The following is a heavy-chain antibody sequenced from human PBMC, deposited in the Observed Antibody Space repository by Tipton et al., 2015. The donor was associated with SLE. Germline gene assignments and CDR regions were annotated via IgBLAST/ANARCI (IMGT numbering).Heavy chain of an antibody. Sequence: LRLSCTISGGSIRSGSYYWTWIRQPAGTGLEWIGRIFTIGTTSYNPPLKSRIAISVDTSNNQFSLRLRSVTAADTAVYFCARATGGSAADAFHICGQGTMVTVSS. CDR3: ARATGGSAADAFHI. D-gene: IGHD2-15*01. CDR2: IFTIGTT. V-gene: IGHV4-61*02. CDR1: GGSIRSGSYY. J-gene: IGHJ3*02.